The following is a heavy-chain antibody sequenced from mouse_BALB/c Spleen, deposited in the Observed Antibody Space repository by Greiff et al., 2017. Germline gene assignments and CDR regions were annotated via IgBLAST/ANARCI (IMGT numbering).Heavy chain of an antibody. V-gene: IGHV2-6-7*01. J-gene: IGHJ3*01. D-gene: IGHD1-1*01. CDR2: IWGDGST. CDR3: ARDYGSSSDWFAY. CDR1: GFSLTGYG. Sequence: VQLVESGPGLVAPSQSLSITCTVSGFSLTGYGVNWVRQPPGKGLEWLGMIWGDGSTDYNSALKYRLSISKDNSKSQVFLKMNSLQTDDTARYYCARDYGSSSDWFAYWGQGTLVTVSA.